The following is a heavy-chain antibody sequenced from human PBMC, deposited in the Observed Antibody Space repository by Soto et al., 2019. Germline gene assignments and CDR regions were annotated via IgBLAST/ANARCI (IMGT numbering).Heavy chain of an antibody. V-gene: IGHV3-23*01. J-gene: IGHJ4*02. Sequence: GVLRLSCAASGFTFSSYAMSWVRQAPGKGLEWVSAISGSGGSTYYADSVKGRFTISRDNSKNTLYLQMNSLRAEDTAVYYCANDRSGYNWRTRFDYWGPGTLVTLSS. CDR2: ISGSGGST. CDR3: ANDRSGYNWRTRFDY. CDR1: GFTFSSYA. D-gene: IGHD6-25*01.